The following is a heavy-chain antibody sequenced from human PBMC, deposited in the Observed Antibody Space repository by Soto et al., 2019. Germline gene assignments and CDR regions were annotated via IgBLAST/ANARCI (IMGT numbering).Heavy chain of an antibody. CDR2: IYYSGLT. Sequence: SETLSLTCSVSGDSISTEGYYWSWIRQHPGKGLEWIGYIYYSGLTSYNPSLKSRVTTSRATSKNQFYLKLSSVTAADTAVYYCARSRSYYVEDFQKWGQGTLVTVSS. D-gene: IGHD1-26*01. CDR3: ARSRSYYVEDFQK. J-gene: IGHJ1*01. CDR1: GDSISTEGYY. V-gene: IGHV4-31*03.